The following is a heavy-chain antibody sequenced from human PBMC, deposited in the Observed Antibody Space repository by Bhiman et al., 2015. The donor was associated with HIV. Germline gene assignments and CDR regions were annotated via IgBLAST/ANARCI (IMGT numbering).Heavy chain of an antibody. Sequence: VQLVESGGGLVQPGGSLRLSCAASGFTVSTNYMSWVRQAPGKGLEWVSYISNGGDTIYNADSVKGRFTISRDNAKNSLYLQMDSLRAEDTAVYYCARAFAPYSGYPFDYWGQGTLVTVSS. CDR1: GFTVSTNY. D-gene: IGHD5-12*01. V-gene: IGHV3-11*04. CDR3: ARAFAPYSGYPFDY. J-gene: IGHJ4*02. CDR2: ISNGGDTI.